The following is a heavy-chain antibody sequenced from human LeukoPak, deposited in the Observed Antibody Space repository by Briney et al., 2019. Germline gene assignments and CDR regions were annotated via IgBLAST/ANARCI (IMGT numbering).Heavy chain of an antibody. CDR2: IIPIFGTA. D-gene: IGHD2-2*01. Sequence: ASVKVSCEASGGTFSSDAISWVRQAPGQGLEWMGGIIPIFGTANYAQKFQGRVTITADKSTSTAYMELSSLRSEDTAVYYCARDRGVVPAANEWDYYYYGMDVWGKGTTVTASS. CDR1: GGTFSSDA. CDR3: ARDRGVVPAANEWDYYYYGMDV. J-gene: IGHJ6*04. V-gene: IGHV1-69*06.